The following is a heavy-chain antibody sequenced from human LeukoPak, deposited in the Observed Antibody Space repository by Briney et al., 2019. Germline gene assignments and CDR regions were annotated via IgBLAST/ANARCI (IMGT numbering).Heavy chain of an antibody. V-gene: IGHV3-30*03. J-gene: IGHJ4*02. CDR2: ISSDGSKI. D-gene: IGHD2-15*01. CDR3: ARGLHRRCSGGICYQPFDY. Sequence: PGGSLRLSCAASGFTFSSYWMSWVRQAPGKGLEWVALISSDGSKIYYADSVKGRFTISRDNSRNTLYLQMNSLRAEDSAVYYCARGLHRRCSGGICYQPFDYWGQGTLVTVSS. CDR1: GFTFSSYW.